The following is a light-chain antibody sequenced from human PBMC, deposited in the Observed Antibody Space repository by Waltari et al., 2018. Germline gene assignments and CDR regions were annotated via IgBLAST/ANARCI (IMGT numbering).Light chain of an antibody. Sequence: ETVMTQSPATLSVSPVERATLSCRASQSVSSNLAWYQQKPGQAPRLLIYGASTRATGVPARFSGSGSGTEFTLAISSLQSEDFAVYYCQQYNYWPRTFGQGTKVEIK. J-gene: IGKJ1*01. CDR3: QQYNYWPRT. V-gene: IGKV3-15*01. CDR2: GAS. CDR1: QSVSSN.